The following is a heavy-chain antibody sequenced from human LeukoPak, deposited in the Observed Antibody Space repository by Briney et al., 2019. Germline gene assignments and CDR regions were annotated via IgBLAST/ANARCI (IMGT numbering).Heavy chain of an antibody. CDR2: IIPIFGTA. CDR1: GGTFSGYA. J-gene: IGHJ6*02. D-gene: IGHD3-22*01. CDR3: ARDRPYYDDPYYYYGMDV. Sequence: SVKVSCKASGGTFSGYAISWVRQAPGQGLEWMGGIIPIFGTANYAQKFQGRVTITADESTGTAYMELSSLRSEDTAVYYCARDRPYYDDPYYYYGMDVWGQGTTVTVSS. V-gene: IGHV1-69*13.